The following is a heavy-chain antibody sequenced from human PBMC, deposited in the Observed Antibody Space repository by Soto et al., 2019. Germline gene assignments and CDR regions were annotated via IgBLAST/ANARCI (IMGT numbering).Heavy chain of an antibody. CDR3: AGYGSGSFSEY. CDR1: GGSFSGYY. D-gene: IGHD3-10*01. V-gene: IGHV4-34*01. CDR2: INHSGST. J-gene: IGHJ4*02. Sequence: QVQLQQWGAGLLKPSETLSLTCAVYGGSFSGYYWSWSRQPPGKGLEWIGEINHSGSTNYSPSLKSRVTISVDTSKNQLSLKLSSVTAADTAVDYCAGYGSGSFSEYWGQGTLVTVSS.